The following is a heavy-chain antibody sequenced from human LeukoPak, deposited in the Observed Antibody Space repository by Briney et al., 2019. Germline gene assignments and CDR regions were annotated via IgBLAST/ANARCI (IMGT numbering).Heavy chain of an antibody. CDR2: IHWNSGYI. J-gene: IGHJ4*02. CDR1: GFSLDGYA. D-gene: IGHD2-8*01. V-gene: IGHV3-9*01. Sequence: GGSLRLSCAASGFSLDGYAIHWVRQTPGKGLERVLGIHWNSGYIAYGESARGRFSISRDNAKSSVYLQMNSLRPEDTALYFCPKGPRCSNGVCHYYLDSWGQGALVTVSS. CDR3: PKGPRCSNGVCHYYLDS.